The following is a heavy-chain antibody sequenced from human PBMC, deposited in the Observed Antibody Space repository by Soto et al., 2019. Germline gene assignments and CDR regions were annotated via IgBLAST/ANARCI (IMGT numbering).Heavy chain of an antibody. CDR1: GGSISSSSYY. D-gene: IGHD1-20*01. CDR3: ASFGITGDHDY. J-gene: IGHJ4*02. CDR2: IYYSGST. V-gene: IGHV4-39*01. Sequence: QLQLQESGPGLVKPSETLSLTCTVSGGSISSSSYYWGWIRQPPGKGLEWIGSIYYSGSTYYNPSLKSRVTISVDTSKNQFSLKLSSVTAADTAVYYCASFGITGDHDYWGQGTLVTVSS.